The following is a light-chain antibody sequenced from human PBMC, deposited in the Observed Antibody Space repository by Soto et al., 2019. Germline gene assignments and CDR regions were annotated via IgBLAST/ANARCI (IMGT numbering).Light chain of an antibody. J-gene: IGKJ1*01. CDR2: DVS. Sequence: EIVLTQSPATLSLSPGERATLSCRASQSINNFIAWYQQKSGQPPRLVIYDVSKRATGIPARFSGSGSGTDFTLSISSLEPEDFAVYFCQQRSNWPPTWTFGQGTKVEVK. CDR1: QSINNF. CDR3: QQRSNWPPTWT. V-gene: IGKV3-11*01.